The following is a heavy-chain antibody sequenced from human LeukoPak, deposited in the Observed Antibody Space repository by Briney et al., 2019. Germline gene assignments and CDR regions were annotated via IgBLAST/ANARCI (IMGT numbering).Heavy chain of an antibody. CDR2: IIPILGIA. J-gene: IGHJ6*02. Sequence: ASVKVSCKASGGTFSSYAISWVRQAPGQELEWMGRIIPILGIANYAQKFQGRVTITADKSTSTAYMELSSLRSEDTAVYYCALRTYYDILTGYYIDYYYYGMDVWGQGTTVTVSS. D-gene: IGHD3-9*01. CDR1: GGTFSSYA. V-gene: IGHV1-69*04. CDR3: ALRTYYDILTGYYIDYYYYGMDV.